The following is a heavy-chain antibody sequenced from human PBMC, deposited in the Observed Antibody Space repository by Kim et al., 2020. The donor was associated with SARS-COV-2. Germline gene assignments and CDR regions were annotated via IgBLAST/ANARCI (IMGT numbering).Heavy chain of an antibody. CDR2: T. J-gene: IGHJ4*02. D-gene: IGHD6-6*01. V-gene: IGHV4-30-2*04. Sequence: TYYNPSLKSRVTISVDTSKNQFSLKLSSVTAADTAVYYCARASESIAIDYWGQGTLVTVSS. CDR3: ARASESIAIDY.